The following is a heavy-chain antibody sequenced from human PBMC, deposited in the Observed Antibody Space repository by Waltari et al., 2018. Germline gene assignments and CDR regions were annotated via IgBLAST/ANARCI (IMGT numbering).Heavy chain of an antibody. CDR3: TREDDGNDSGAFDL. J-gene: IGHJ3*01. CDR1: GFTFRNYA. CDR2: IRSNDYTGGT. Sequence: EVQLVESGGDMVQPGRSLRLSCTGSGFTFRNYAINWVRQAPGKGIERVGFIRSNDYTGGTSFAASVGGRFTISRDDSKRTAYLQMNALQTDDSATYYCTREDDGNDSGAFDLWGQGTLVTVSS. V-gene: IGHV3-49*04. D-gene: IGHD5-12*01.